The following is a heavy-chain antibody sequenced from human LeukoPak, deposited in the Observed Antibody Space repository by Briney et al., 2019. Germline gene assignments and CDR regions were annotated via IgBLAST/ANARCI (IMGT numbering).Heavy chain of an antibody. Sequence: PSETLSLTCTVSGGSISSYYWSWIRQPPGKGLEWIGYIYYSGSTNYNPSLKSRVTISVDTSKNQFSLKLSSVTAADTAVHYCARDRTKGFDYWGQGTLVTVSS. J-gene: IGHJ4*02. CDR1: GGSISSYY. CDR2: IYYSGST. D-gene: IGHD1-7*01. CDR3: ARDRTKGFDY. V-gene: IGHV4-59*01.